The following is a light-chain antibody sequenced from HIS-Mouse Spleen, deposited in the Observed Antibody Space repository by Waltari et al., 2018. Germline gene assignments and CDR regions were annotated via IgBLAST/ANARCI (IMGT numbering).Light chain of an antibody. V-gene: IGKV2-28*01. CDR1: QSLLHSNGYNY. CDR2: LGS. CDR3: MQALQTPFT. J-gene: IGKJ3*01. Sequence: DIVMTQSPLSLPVTPVEPTSISCRSIQSLLHSNGYNYLDWYLQKPGQSPQLLIYLGSNRASGVPDRFSGSGSGTDFTLKISRVEAEDVGVYYCMQALQTPFTFGPGTKVDIK.